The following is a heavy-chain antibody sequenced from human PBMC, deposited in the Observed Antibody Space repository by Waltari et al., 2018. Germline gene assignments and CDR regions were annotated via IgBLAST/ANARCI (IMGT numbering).Heavy chain of an antibody. CDR1: GFTFSRYW. Sequence: EVQLVESGGALVQPGGSLRLSCATSGFTFSRYWMHWVRHAPGEGLMWVSHIESDESRTTYADSVKGRFTISRDNAKNTVYLQMNSLKDEDTAVYYCVRDEPGDGLDYWGQGTRVTVSS. J-gene: IGHJ4*02. CDR2: IESDESRT. V-gene: IGHV3-74*03. CDR3: VRDEPGDGLDY. D-gene: IGHD7-27*01.